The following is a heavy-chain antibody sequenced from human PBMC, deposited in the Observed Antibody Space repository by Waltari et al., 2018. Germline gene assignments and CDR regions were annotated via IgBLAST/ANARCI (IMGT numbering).Heavy chain of an antibody. J-gene: IGHJ4*02. Sequence: EVQLVESGGNLVQPGGSLRLSCGASGFTFSSYWMSWVRQAPGKGLEWVANINQDGSEKDYVDSVKGRFTIFRDNAKNSLYLQMNSLRVEDTAVYYCARDAPLYTTGWGYDYWGQGILVTVSS. D-gene: IGHD6-19*01. V-gene: IGHV3-7*01. CDR3: ARDAPLYTTGWGYDY. CDR2: INQDGSEK. CDR1: GFTFSSYW.